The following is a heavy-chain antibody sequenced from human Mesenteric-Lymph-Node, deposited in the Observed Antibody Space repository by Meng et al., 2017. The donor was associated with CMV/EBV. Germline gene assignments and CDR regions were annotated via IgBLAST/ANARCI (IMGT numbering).Heavy chain of an antibody. D-gene: IGHD3-9*01. CDR3: ARNLMPPGNYDILAGYLDV. J-gene: IGHJ6*02. CDR1: GFTFSSYQ. V-gene: IGHV3-48*03. CDR2: IGMSGSSR. Sequence: GESLKISCEVSGFTFSSYQMTWVRQAPGKGLEWISYIGMSGSSRHYADSVKGRFTISRDNAKNSLYLQMNSLTAEDTAVDYCARNLMPPGNYDILAGYLDVWGQGTPVTVSS.